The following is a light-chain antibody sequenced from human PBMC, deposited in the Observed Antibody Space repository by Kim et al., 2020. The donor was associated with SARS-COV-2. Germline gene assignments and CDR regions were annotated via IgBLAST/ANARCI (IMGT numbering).Light chain of an antibody. Sequence: ASVKLTCARKRGHSSDAMEGNQQQPEKGPRDLMKVNSDGSNSKGEGIPDRFSGSSSGAERYLTISSLQSEDEADYYCQTWGTGMQVFGGGTKVTVL. J-gene: IGLJ3*02. CDR1: RGHSSDA. CDR3: QTWGTGMQV. CDR2: VNSDGSN. V-gene: IGLV4-69*01.